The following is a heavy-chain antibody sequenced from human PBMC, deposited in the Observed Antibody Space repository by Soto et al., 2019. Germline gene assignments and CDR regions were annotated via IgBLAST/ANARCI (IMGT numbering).Heavy chain of an antibody. D-gene: IGHD2-2*01. Sequence: GGSLRLSCAASGFTFSSYAMHWVRQAPGKGLEWVAVISYDGSNKYYADSVKGRFTISRDNSKNTLYLQMNSLRAEDTAVYYCARGGDVLVSYAFDIWGQGTMVTVSS. CDR1: GFTFSSYA. CDR3: ARGGDVLVSYAFDI. J-gene: IGHJ3*02. CDR2: ISYDGSNK. V-gene: IGHV3-30-3*01.